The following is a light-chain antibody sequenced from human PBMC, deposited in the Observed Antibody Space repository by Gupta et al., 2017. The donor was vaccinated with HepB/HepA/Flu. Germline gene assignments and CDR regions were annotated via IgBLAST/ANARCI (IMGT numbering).Light chain of an antibody. V-gene: IGKV1-33*01. CDR2: DAS. Sequence: DIKMTQSPSSLSSSVGDRVTITCQASQDINNYLSWFQQKPGKPPKLLIYDASALETGVPSRVTGSGSETFFTFTITSLQPEDFATYYCQQYDSLPLTFGGGTKVEIK. CDR3: QQYDSLPLT. CDR1: QDINNY. J-gene: IGKJ4*01.